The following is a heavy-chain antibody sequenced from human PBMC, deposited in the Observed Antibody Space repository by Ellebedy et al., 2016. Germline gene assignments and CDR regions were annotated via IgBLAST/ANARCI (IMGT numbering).Heavy chain of an antibody. Sequence: SETLSLXCTVSGGSISSSSYYWGWIRQPPGKGLEWIGSIYYSGSTYYNPSLKSRVTISVDTSKNQFSLKLSSVTAADTAVYYCARHERLQLWPDWYFDLWGRGTLVTVSS. CDR2: IYYSGST. D-gene: IGHD5-18*01. CDR1: GGSISSSSYY. CDR3: ARHERLQLWPDWYFDL. V-gene: IGHV4-39*01. J-gene: IGHJ2*01.